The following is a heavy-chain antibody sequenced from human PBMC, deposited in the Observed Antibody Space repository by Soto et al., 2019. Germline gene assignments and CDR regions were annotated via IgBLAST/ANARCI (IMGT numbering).Heavy chain of an antibody. Sequence: ASVKVSCKASGGTFTNYAFSWVRQAPGQGLEWMGGIIPIFGTANYAQKFQGRVTITADESTSTAYMELSSLRSEDTAVYYCARPYDSSGYYSYYYYGMDVWGQGTTVTVSS. CDR1: GGTFTNYA. D-gene: IGHD3-22*01. V-gene: IGHV1-69*13. CDR3: ARPYDSSGYYSYYYYGMDV. CDR2: IIPIFGTA. J-gene: IGHJ6*02.